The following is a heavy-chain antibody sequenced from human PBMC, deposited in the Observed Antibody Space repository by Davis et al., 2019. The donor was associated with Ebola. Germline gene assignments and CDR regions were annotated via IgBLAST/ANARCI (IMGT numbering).Heavy chain of an antibody. CDR2: ISYSGNT. CDR1: GDSIRSTGNY. D-gene: IGHD5-12*01. J-gene: IGHJ4*02. CDR3: ARRLVATYVFDY. Sequence: SETLSLTCTVSGDSIRSTGNYWTWIRQHPGKGLEWIGYISYSGNTYYNPSLKGRVSISVDTSESHFSLKLSSVTAADTAIYYCARRLVATYVFDYWGRGTLVTVSS. V-gene: IGHV4-31*03.